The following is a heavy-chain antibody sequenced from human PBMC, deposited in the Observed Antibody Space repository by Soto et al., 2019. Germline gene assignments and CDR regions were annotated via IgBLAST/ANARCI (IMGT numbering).Heavy chain of an antibody. CDR1: GYIFTNYY. D-gene: IGHD6-19*01. CDR3: ARRIQAVAGRNGYYNDYYGMDV. V-gene: IGHV1-46*01. J-gene: IGHJ6*02. Sequence: ASVKVSCKTSGYIFTNYYMNWVRQAPGQGLEWMGVINPSIGSTTYSQKFQGRVTMTRDTSTSTFYMELSALRSDDTAMYYCARRIQAVAGRNGYYNDYYGMDVWGQGTTVTVSS. CDR2: INPSIGST.